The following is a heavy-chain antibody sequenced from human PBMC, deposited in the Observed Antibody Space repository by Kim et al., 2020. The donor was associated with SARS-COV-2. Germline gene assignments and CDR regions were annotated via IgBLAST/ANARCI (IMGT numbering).Heavy chain of an antibody. CDR2: ISFDGSDK. D-gene: IGHD6-19*01. CDR3: AKDPYPGYSSGWFDY. CDR1: GFFFSLYG. J-gene: IGHJ5*01. V-gene: IGHV3-30*18. Sequence: GGSLRLSCAASGFFFSLYGMHWVRQAPGKGLEWVAIISFDGSDKYSADSVKGRFTISRDNSKNTLYLQMNSLRGEDTAVYYCAKDPYPGYSSGWFDYWGQGTLVTVSS.